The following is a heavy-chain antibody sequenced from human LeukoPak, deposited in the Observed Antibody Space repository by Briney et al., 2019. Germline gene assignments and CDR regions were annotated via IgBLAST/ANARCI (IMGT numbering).Heavy chain of an antibody. CDR3: ARDRIAAAAFDI. V-gene: IGHV3-23*01. CDR2: ISGSGDST. Sequence: GGSLRLSCAASGFTFSSYAMSWVRQAPGKGLEWVPAISGSGDSTYYADSVKGRFTISRDNAKNSLYLQMNSLRAEDTAVYYCARDRIAAAAFDIWGQGTMVTVSS. CDR1: GFTFSSYA. J-gene: IGHJ3*02. D-gene: IGHD6-13*01.